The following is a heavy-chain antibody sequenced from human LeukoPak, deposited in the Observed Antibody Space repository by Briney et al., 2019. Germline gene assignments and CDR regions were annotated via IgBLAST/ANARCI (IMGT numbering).Heavy chain of an antibody. V-gene: IGHV4-59*08. CDR2: IHYSGTT. Sequence: TSETLSLTCTVSGXSLSGYYWSWVRQPPGQGREWIGYIHYSGTTSSNPSFKSRLTISQDTSNNQVSLKLSSVTAADTAVYYCARHKHDGSGYAFDYWGQGTLVTVSS. CDR1: GXSLSGYY. D-gene: IGHD3-22*01. CDR3: ARHKHDGSGYAFDY. J-gene: IGHJ4*02.